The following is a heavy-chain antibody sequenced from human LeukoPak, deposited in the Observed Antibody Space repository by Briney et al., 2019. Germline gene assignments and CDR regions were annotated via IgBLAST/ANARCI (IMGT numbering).Heavy chain of an antibody. V-gene: IGHV3-7*03. CDR1: GFSFSNHW. Sequence: PGGSLRLSCAASGFSFSNHWMHWVRQAPGKGLEWVANIKQDGSEKYYVDSVKGRFSISRDNTRNSLYLQMNSLRPEDTAVYYCARGLDVWGHGTTVTVSS. CDR2: IKQDGSEK. J-gene: IGHJ6*02. CDR3: ARGLDV.